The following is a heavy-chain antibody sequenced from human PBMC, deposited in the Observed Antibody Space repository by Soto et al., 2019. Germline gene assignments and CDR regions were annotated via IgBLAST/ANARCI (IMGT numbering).Heavy chain of an antibody. V-gene: IGHV3-23*01. CDR2: IRGSGGST. Sequence: PGGSLRRSCAASGLTFSTYAMSWVRQAPGKGLEWVSGIRGSGGSTHYADSVKGRFTISRDNSKNTLYLQMNSLRAEDTAVFYCARYQYDSSGYYPHYHYGMDVWGQGTTVTV. D-gene: IGHD3-22*01. CDR1: GLTFSTYA. J-gene: IGHJ6*02. CDR3: ARYQYDSSGYYPHYHYGMDV.